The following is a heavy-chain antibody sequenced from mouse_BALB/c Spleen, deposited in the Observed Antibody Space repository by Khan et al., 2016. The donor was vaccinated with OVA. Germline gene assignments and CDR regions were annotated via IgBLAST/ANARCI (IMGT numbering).Heavy chain of an antibody. CDR2: IYYSGTV. J-gene: IGHJ1*01. CDR1: GISITSGNYR. V-gene: IGHV3-5*02. Sequence: EVQLQESGPGLVKPSQTVSLTCTVTGISITSGNYRWSWIRQFPGNKLEWIGKIYYSGTVTYNPSLKSRTTITKETSKNPFFLEMNSLTAEDTATYYCARVYGSLYWFFDVWGAGTTVTVSS. CDR3: ARVYGSLYWFFDV. D-gene: IGHD1-1*01.